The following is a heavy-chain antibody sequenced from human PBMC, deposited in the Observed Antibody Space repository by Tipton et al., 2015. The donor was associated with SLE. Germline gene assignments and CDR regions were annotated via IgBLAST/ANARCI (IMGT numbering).Heavy chain of an antibody. Sequence: LSCAASGFTVSSNYMSWVRQAPGKGLEWVSAIRGSGGSTYYADSVKGRFTISRDNSKNTLYLQMNSLRAEDTAVYYCAKDHIGAVAGHFDYWGQGTLVTVSS. CDR3: AKDHIGAVAGHFDY. J-gene: IGHJ4*02. CDR2: IRGSGGST. D-gene: IGHD6-19*01. CDR1: GFTVSSNY. V-gene: IGHV3-23*01.